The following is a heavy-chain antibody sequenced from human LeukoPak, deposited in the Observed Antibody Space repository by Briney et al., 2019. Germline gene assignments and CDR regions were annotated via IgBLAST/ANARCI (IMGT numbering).Heavy chain of an antibody. Sequence: SETLSLTCAVYGGSFSGYYWSWIHQPPGKGLEWIGEINHSGSTNYNPSLKSRATISVDTSKNQFSLKLSSVTAADTAVYYCASARITMVRGVIRRYYFDYWGQGTLVTVSS. CDR1: GGSFSGYY. D-gene: IGHD3-10*01. CDR2: INHSGST. CDR3: ASARITMVRGVIRRYYFDY. V-gene: IGHV4-34*01. J-gene: IGHJ4*02.